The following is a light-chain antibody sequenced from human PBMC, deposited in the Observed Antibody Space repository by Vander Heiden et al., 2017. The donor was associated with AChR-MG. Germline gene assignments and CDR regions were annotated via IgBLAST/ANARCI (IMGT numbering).Light chain of an antibody. CDR1: QSVSSY. J-gene: IGKJ2*01. Sequence: EIVLEQPPATLSLSPGERATLPCRASQSVSSYLAWYQQKPGQAPRLLIYDASNRATGIPARFSGSGSGTDFTLTISSLEPEDFAVYYCQQRNSWPPTFGQGTKLEIK. CDR3: QQRNSWPPT. V-gene: IGKV3-11*01. CDR2: DAS.